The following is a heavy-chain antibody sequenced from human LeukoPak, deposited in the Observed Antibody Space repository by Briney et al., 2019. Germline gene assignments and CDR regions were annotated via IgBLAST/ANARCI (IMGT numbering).Heavy chain of an antibody. CDR3: ARDGRWINYYDGSSPV. J-gene: IGHJ4*02. V-gene: IGHV3-48*03. Sequence: GGSLRLSCAASGFMFNTYEMNWVRQAPGKGLEWLSHISYNGRSIYYADSVKGRSTISRDNAKNSLYLQMNSLRVEDTAVYYCARDGRWINYYDGSSPVWGQGTLVTVSS. CDR1: GFMFNTYE. CDR2: ISYNGRSI. D-gene: IGHD3-22*01.